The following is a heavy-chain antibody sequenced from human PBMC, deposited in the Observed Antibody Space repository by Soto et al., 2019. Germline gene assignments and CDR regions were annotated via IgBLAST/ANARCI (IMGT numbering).Heavy chain of an antibody. J-gene: IGHJ6*02. CDR3: AKEYYYDSSGYLLPYYYYGMDV. Sequence: EVQLVESGGGLVQPGRSLRLSCAASGFTFDDYAMHWVRQAPGKGLEWVSGISGSGGSTYYADSVKGRFTISRDNSKNTLYLQMNSLRAEDTAVYYCAKEYYYDSSGYLLPYYYYGMDVWGQGTTVTVSS. D-gene: IGHD3-22*01. V-gene: IGHV3-23*04. CDR1: GFTFDDYA. CDR2: ISGSGGST.